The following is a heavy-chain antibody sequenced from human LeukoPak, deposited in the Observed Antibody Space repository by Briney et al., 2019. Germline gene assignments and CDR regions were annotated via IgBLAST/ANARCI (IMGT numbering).Heavy chain of an antibody. V-gene: IGHV1-18*01. D-gene: IGHD5-12*01. J-gene: IGHJ4*02. CDR2: VSGYNGNT. Sequence: ASVKVSCKASSYSFTRYGISWVRQAPGQGLEWTGWVSGYNGNTNYAQKFLGRVSMTADTSTSTAYMELRSLTSDDTAVYYCARSGRGTYYYFDLWGLGTLVTVSS. CDR3: ARSGRGTYYYFDL. CDR1: SYSFTRYG.